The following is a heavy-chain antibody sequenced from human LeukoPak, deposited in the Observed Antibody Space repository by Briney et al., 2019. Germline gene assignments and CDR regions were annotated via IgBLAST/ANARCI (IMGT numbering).Heavy chain of an antibody. J-gene: IGHJ4*02. Sequence: ASVKVSCKASNYTFTSYGISWVRQAPGQGLEWMAWINAYNGDTNYAQKFQGRVTLTTDTSTSTAYMELRSLRSDDTAVYYCARDGSGVWFDYWGQGTQVTVSS. V-gene: IGHV1-18*01. D-gene: IGHD3-10*01. CDR2: INAYNGDT. CDR1: NYTFTSYG. CDR3: ARDGSGVWFDY.